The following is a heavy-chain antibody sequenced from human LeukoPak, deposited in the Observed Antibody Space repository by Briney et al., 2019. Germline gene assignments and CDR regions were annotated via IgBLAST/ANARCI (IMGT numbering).Heavy chain of an antibody. CDR1: GSTFSSYG. Sequence: HPGGSLRLSCAASGSTFSSYGMHWVRQAPGKGLEWVAVISYDGSNKYYADSVKGRFTISRDNSKNTLYLQMNSLRAEDTAVYYCAKVSGAYTIHDAFDIWGQGTMVTVSS. CDR3: AKVSGAYTIHDAFDI. D-gene: IGHD2-21*01. V-gene: IGHV3-30*18. CDR2: ISYDGSNK. J-gene: IGHJ3*02.